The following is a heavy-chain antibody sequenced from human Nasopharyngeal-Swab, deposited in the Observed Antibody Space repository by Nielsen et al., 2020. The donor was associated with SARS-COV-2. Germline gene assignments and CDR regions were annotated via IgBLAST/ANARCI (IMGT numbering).Heavy chain of an antibody. Sequence: GRSLKISCAASGFTFSRYTMHWVRQAPGKGLKWVAVISYDGSNKYYADSVKGRFTISRDISKNTLYLQMNSLRAEDTAVFYCASTPLDSSGYYYAFHYWGRGTLVTVSS. CDR3: ASTPLDSSGYYYAFHY. CDR1: GFTFSRYT. D-gene: IGHD3-22*01. V-gene: IGHV3-30-3*01. J-gene: IGHJ4*02. CDR2: ISYDGSNK.